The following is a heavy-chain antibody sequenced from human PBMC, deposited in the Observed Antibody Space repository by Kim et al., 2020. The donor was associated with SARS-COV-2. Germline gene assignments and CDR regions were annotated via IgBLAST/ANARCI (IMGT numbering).Heavy chain of an antibody. J-gene: IGHJ3*02. CDR2: A. D-gene: IGHD2-21*01. V-gene: IGHV1-69*01. Sequence: ANYAQKFQGRVTITADESTSTAYMELSSLRSEDTAVYYCARDVDRDAFDIWGQGTMVTVSS. CDR3: ARDVDRDAFDI.